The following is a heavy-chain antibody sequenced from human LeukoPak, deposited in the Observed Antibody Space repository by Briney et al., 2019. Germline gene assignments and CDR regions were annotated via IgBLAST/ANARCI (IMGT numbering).Heavy chain of an antibody. V-gene: IGHV3-74*01. J-gene: IGHJ4*02. CDR3: ARGYSSLCRIDY. CDR1: GITFSSYW. D-gene: IGHD6-13*01. CDR2: INTDGSST. Sequence: GGSLRLSCAASGITFSSYWMHWVRQAPGKGLVWVSRINTDGSSTTYADSVKGRFTISRDNAKNTLYLQMNSLSAEDTAVYYCARGYSSLCRIDYWGQGTLVTVSS.